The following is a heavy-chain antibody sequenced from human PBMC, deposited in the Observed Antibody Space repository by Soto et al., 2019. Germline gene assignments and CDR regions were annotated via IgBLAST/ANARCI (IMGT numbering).Heavy chain of an antibody. CDR2: TYSGGST. Sequence: QLQLQESSPGLGKPSDTRSLTCTVSGDSLSSSNYYWGWIRKPPGKGLEWIGSTYSGGSTFYNPSLKTRVTTDVDTSKNQYSLRLSYVTAADTAVYYCSKQDYYYYGMDVWGQGTTVTVSS. J-gene: IGHJ6*02. V-gene: IGHV4-39*01. CDR1: GDSLSSSNYY. CDR3: SKQDYYYYGMDV.